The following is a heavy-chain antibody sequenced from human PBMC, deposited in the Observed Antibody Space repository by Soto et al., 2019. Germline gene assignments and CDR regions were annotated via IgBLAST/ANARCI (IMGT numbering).Heavy chain of an antibody. V-gene: IGHV3-33*01. CDR2: IWYDGSNK. CDR3: ARGEALAYCGGDCYLGFDY. D-gene: IGHD2-21*02. J-gene: IGHJ4*02. CDR1: GFTFSSYG. Sequence: QVQLVESGGGVVQPGRSLRLSCAASGFTFSSYGMHWVRQAPGKGLEWVAVIWYDGSNKYYADSVKGRFTISRDNSKNALXXQMNRLRAEDTAVYYCARGEALAYCGGDCYLGFDYWGQGTLVTVSS.